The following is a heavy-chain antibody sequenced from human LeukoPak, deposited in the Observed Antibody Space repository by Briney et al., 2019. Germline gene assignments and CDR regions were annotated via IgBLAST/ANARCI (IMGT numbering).Heavy chain of an antibody. CDR2: ISGSNDNT. D-gene: IGHD2/OR15-2a*01. V-gene: IGHV3-23*01. J-gene: IGHJ4*02. CDR3: AREGPRGNSQFDY. Sequence: GGSLRLSCVVSGFTFSNYVMNWVRQAPGKGLEWVSTISGSNDNTYYADSVKGRLTISRDNSKNTLYLQMNSLRAEDTAVYYCAREGPRGNSQFDYWGQGTLVTVSS. CDR1: GFTFSNYV.